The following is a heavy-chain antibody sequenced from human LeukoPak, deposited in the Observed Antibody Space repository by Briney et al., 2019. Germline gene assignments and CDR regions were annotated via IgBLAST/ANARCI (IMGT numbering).Heavy chain of an antibody. V-gene: IGHV3-23*01. D-gene: IGHD6-19*01. CDR3: VKDGPVFSSGWYSNSFDI. CDR1: GFTFSNYA. J-gene: IGHJ3*02. Sequence: GGSLRLSCAASGFTFSNYAMSWVRQAPGKGLEWVSATSASGGSTHYLDSVKGRFTISRDNSKNTLYLQMNSLRVEDTAVYYCVKDGPVFSSGWYSNSFDIWGQGTMVTVSS. CDR2: TSASGGST.